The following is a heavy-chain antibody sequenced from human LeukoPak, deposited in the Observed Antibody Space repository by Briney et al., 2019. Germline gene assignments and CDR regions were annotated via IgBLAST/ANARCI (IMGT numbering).Heavy chain of an antibody. D-gene: IGHD6-13*01. CDR1: GFTFDDYA. CDR3: AKDSSSWYSRAYDY. Sequence: GGSLRLSCAASGFTFDDYAMHWVRQAPGKGLEWVSGISWNSGSIGYADSVKGRFTISRDNAKNSLYLQMNSLRAEDTALYYCAKDSSSWYSRAYDYWGQGTLVTVSS. J-gene: IGHJ4*02. CDR2: ISWNSGSI. V-gene: IGHV3-9*01.